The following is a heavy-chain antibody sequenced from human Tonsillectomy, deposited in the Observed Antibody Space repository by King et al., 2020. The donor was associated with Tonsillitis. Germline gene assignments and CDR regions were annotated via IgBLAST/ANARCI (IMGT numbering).Heavy chain of an antibody. CDR1: GFSLSTSGVR. CDR2: IYWDDDK. J-gene: IGHJ3*02. V-gene: IGHV2-5*02. D-gene: IGHD3-10*01. Sequence: TLQESGPTLVKPTQTLTLTCTFSGFSLSTSGVRVGWIRQPPGKALEWLALIYWDDDKRYSPSLKSRLTITKDTSKNQVVLTMTNMDPVDTATYYCAHSMVRGVVTKDAFDIWGQGTMVTVSS. CDR3: AHSMVRGVVTKDAFDI.